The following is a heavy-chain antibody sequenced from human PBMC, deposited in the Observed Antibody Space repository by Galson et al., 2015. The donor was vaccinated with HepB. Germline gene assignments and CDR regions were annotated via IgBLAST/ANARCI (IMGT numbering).Heavy chain of an antibody. CDR3: AREDPTVAVAVLDY. CDR1: GFTFSRHG. J-gene: IGHJ4*02. V-gene: IGHV3-33*01. CDR2: IWYDGSNQ. D-gene: IGHD2-2*01. Sequence: SLRLSCAASGFTFSRHGMPWVRQAPGKGLEWVALIWYDGSNQYYGDSVKGRFTISRDNAKNTLYLQMNSLRVEDTAVYYCAREDPTVAVAVLDYWGQGTLVAVSS.